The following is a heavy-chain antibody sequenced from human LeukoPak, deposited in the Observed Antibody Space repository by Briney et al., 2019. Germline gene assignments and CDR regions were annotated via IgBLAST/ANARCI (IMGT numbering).Heavy chain of an antibody. Sequence: GGSLRLSCAASGFTFRRYAMSRVRQAPGKGLEWVSTISGSGGSTYYADSVKGRFTISRDNSENTVFLQMNSLRGEDTAVYCCAKIGSDYWGQGTLVTVSS. D-gene: IGHD1-14*01. CDR3: AKIGSDY. J-gene: IGHJ4*02. CDR1: GFTFRRYA. V-gene: IGHV3-23*01. CDR2: ISGSGGST.